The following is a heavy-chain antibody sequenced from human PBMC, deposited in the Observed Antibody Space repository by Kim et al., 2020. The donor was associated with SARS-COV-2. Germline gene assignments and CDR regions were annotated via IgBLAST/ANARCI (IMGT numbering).Heavy chain of an antibody. D-gene: IGHD3-10*01. Sequence: SETLSLTCTVSGGSISSYYWSWIRQPPGKGLEWIGYIYYSGSTNYNPSLKSRVTISVDTSKNQFSLKLSSVTAADTAVYYCARVGGGSGSYLDYWGQGTLVTVSS. J-gene: IGHJ4*02. CDR2: IYYSGST. V-gene: IGHV4-59*01. CDR3: ARVGGGSGSYLDY. CDR1: GGSISSYY.